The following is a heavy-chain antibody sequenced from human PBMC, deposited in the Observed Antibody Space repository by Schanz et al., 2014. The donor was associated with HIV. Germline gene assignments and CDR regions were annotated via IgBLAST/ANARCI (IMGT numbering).Heavy chain of an antibody. V-gene: IGHV3-33*01. D-gene: IGHD3-10*01. CDR3: ARGSGPYYYYYGMDV. CDR2: IWYDGSNK. J-gene: IGHJ6*02. Sequence: QVQLVESGGRVVQPGRSLRLSCAASGFTFSTYGMHWVRQAPGKGLEWVAVIWYDGSNKYYADSVKGRFTISRDKSKNTLYLQMNSLRAEDTAVYYCARGSGPYYYYYGMDVWGQGTTVTVSS. CDR1: GFTFSTYG.